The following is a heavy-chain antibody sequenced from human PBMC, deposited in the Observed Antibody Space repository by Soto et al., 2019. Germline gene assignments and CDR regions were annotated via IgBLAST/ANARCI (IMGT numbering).Heavy chain of an antibody. V-gene: IGHV4-39*07. D-gene: IGHD4-4*01. CDR2: ISYSGST. CDR1: GGSISSDSYY. CDR3: ARGSNYVGPPFDP. J-gene: IGHJ5*02. Sequence: SETLSLTCTVSGGSISSDSYYWGWIRQPPEKGLEWIASISYSGSTYYDPTLKSRLIISVDTSKSQFSLKLSSVTAADTAVYYCARGSNYVGPPFDPWGQGTLVTVSS.